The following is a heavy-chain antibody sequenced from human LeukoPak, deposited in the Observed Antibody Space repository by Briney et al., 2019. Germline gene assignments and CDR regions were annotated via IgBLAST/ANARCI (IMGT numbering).Heavy chain of an antibody. Sequence: ASVKVSRKASGGTFSSYAISWVRQAPGQGLEWMGRIIPILGIANYAQKFQGRVTITADKSTSTAYMELSSLRSEDTAVYYCASPGSGGSYRYYFDYWGQGTLVTVSS. D-gene: IGHD3-16*02. CDR1: GGTFSSYA. CDR2: IIPILGIA. CDR3: ASPGSGGSYRYYFDY. V-gene: IGHV1-69*04. J-gene: IGHJ4*02.